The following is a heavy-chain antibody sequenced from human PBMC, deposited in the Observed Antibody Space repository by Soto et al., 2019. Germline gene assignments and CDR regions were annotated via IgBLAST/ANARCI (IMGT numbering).Heavy chain of an antibody. D-gene: IGHD5-18*01. CDR1: GYTFTNYG. CDR2: VYSYNGNT. Sequence: QVQLVQSAAEVKKPGASVKVSCKASGYTFTNYGISWVRQAPGQGLEWMGWVYSYNGNTNYVQKHQGRVTMSTDTSTSTAYRELRSLRSDDTAVYYCARAIAGGYGYTALDYWGQGTLVTVSS. CDR3: ARAIAGGYGYTALDY. J-gene: IGHJ4*02. V-gene: IGHV1-18*01.